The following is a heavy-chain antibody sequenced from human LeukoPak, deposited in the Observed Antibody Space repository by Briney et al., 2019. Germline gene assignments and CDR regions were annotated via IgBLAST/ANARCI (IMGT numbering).Heavy chain of an antibody. D-gene: IGHD6-6*01. Sequence: PGGSLRLSCAVSGFTFSDYYMSWIRQAPGKGLEWVSYISSSGSTIYYADSVKGRFTISRDNAKNSLYLQMNSLRAEDTAVYYCARSLRIAARPPYYFDYWGQGTLVTVSS. CDR2: ISSSGSTI. J-gene: IGHJ4*02. V-gene: IGHV3-11*04. CDR3: ARSLRIAARPPYYFDY. CDR1: GFTFSDYY.